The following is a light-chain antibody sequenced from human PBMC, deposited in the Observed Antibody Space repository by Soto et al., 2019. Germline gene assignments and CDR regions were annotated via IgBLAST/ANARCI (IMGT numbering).Light chain of an antibody. CDR3: QQYNNWPLT. V-gene: IGKV3-15*01. J-gene: IGKJ4*01. CDR1: QSVSSS. CDR2: GVS. Sequence: EIVMTQSPGSLSVSPGERVTLSCRASQSVSSSLAWYQQKPGQAPRLLIYGVSTRATGIPATFSGSGSGTEFTLTISSLQSEDFAVYYCQQYNNWPLTFGGGNKVEIK.